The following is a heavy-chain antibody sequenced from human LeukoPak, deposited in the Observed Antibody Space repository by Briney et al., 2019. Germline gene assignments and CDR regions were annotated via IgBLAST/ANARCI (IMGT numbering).Heavy chain of an antibody. CDR2: IKSKTDGGTT. D-gene: IGHD6-6*01. V-gene: IGHV3-15*01. J-gene: IGHJ4*02. Sequence: PGGSRRLSFAAPGFTFSNAWMSWVRQAPGKGRGWVGRIKSKTDGGTTDYAAPVKGRFTISRDDSKNTLYLQMNSLKTEDTAVYYCTTDPIAALGYWGQGTLVTVSS. CDR3: TTDPIAALGY. CDR1: GFTFSNAW.